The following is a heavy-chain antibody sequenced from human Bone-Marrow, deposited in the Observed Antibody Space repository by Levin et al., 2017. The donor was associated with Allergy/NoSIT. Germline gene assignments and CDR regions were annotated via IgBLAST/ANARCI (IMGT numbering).Heavy chain of an antibody. CDR1: GFTFSSYA. D-gene: IGHD3-22*01. J-gene: IGHJ6*02. CDR2: ISYDGSNK. CDR3: AREFAGRITMIVVVIPSYYYYGMDV. V-gene: IGHV3-30*04. Sequence: GESLKISCAASGFTFSSYAMHWVRQAPGKGLEWVAVISYDGSNKYYADSVKGRFTISRDNSKNTLYLQMNSLRAEDTAVYYCAREFAGRITMIVVVIPSYYYYGMDVWGQGTTVTVSS.